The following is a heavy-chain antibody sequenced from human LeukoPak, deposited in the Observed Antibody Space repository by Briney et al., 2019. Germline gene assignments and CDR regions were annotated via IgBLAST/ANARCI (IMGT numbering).Heavy chain of an antibody. J-gene: IGHJ4*02. Sequence: PGGSLRLSCAASGFTVSSNYMSWVRQAPGKGLEWGSVIYSGGSTYYADSVKGRFTISRDNSKNPLYLQMNSLRAEDTAVYYCVRGDYGDYTLFDYWGQGTLVAVSS. CDR3: VRGDYGDYTLFDY. CDR2: IYSGGST. D-gene: IGHD4-17*01. CDR1: GFTVSSNY. V-gene: IGHV3-53*01.